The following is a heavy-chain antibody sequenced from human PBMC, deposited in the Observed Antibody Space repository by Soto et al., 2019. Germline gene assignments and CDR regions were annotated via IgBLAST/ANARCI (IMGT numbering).Heavy chain of an antibody. J-gene: IGHJ5*02. CDR3: ARGFGVVVVAATNWFDP. D-gene: IGHD2-15*01. V-gene: IGHV4-34*01. CDR1: GGSFSGYY. CDR2: INHSGST. Sequence: SETLSLTCAVYGGSFSGYYWSWIRQPPGKGLEWIGEINHSGSTNYNPSLKSRVTISVDTSKNQFSLKLSSVTAADTAVYYCARGFGVVVVAATNWFDPWGQGTLVTVSS.